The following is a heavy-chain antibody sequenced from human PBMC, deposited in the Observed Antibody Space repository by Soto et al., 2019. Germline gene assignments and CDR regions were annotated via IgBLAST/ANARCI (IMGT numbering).Heavy chain of an antibody. V-gene: IGHV7-4-1*01. D-gene: IGHD3-22*01. J-gene: IGHJ3*02. CDR1: GYTFTSYA. CDR2: INTNTGNP. Sequence: GASVKVSCKASGYTFTSYAMNWVRQAPGQGLEWMGWINTNTGNPTYAQGFTGRFVFSLDTSVSTAYLQICSLKAEDTAVYYFARDYYDSSGYFSYDAFDIWGQGTMVTVSS. CDR3: ARDYYDSSGYFSYDAFDI.